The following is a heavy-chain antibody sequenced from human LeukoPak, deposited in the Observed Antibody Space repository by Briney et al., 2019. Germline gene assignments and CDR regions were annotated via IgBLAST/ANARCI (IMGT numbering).Heavy chain of an antibody. Sequence: PGGSLRLSCAASGFTFSSYAMSWVRQAPGKGLEWVSAISGSGGSTYYADSVKGRFTISRDNAQNSLFLQMTSLRAEDTGVYYCASQPSAVAGNYWGQGTLVTVSS. J-gene: IGHJ4*02. V-gene: IGHV3-23*01. CDR3: ASQPSAVAGNY. D-gene: IGHD6-19*01. CDR2: ISGSGGST. CDR1: GFTFSSYA.